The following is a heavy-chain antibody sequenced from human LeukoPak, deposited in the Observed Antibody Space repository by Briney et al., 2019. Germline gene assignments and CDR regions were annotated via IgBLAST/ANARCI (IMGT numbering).Heavy chain of an antibody. V-gene: IGHV3-30*03. J-gene: IGHJ3*02. Sequence: GRSLRLSCAASGFTFSSYGMHWVRQAPGKGLEWVAVISYDGSNKYYADPVKGRFTISRDNANSSLYLQMDSLRAEDTAVYYCARCGSNPGGSVDIWGQGTMVTVSS. CDR3: ARCGSNPGGSVDI. D-gene: IGHD1-26*01. CDR1: GFTFSSYG. CDR2: ISYDGSNK.